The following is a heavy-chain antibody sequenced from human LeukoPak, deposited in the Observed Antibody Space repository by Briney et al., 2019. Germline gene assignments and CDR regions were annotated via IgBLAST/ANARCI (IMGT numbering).Heavy chain of an antibody. CDR2: INHSGST. CDR1: GGSFSGYY. CDR3: ARRSGAHRWVIGARHFDY. D-gene: IGHD6-6*01. V-gene: IGHV4-34*01. Sequence: RSSETLSLTCAVYGGSFSGYYWSWIRKPPGKGLEWIGEINHSGSTNYNPSLKSRVTISVDTSKNQFSLKLSCVTAADTAVYYCARRSGAHRWVIGARHFDYGGQGTLVTVSS. J-gene: IGHJ4*02.